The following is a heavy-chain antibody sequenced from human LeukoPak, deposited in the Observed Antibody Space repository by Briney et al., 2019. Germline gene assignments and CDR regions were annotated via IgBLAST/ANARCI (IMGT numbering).Heavy chain of an antibody. CDR2: INPNSGGT. CDR3: ARDLHGYSYGYTFDY. J-gene: IGHJ4*02. CDR1: GYTFTGYY. Sequence: ASVKVSCKASGYTFTGYYMHWVRQAPGQGLEWMGWINPNSGGTNYAQKFQGRVTMTRDTSISTAYMELSRLRSDDTAVYYCARDLHGYSYGYTFDYWGQGTLVIVSS. D-gene: IGHD5-18*01. V-gene: IGHV1-2*02.